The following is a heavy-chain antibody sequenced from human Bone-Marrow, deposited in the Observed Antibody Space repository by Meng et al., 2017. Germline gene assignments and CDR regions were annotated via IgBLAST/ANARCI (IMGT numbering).Heavy chain of an antibody. D-gene: IGHD5-24*01. J-gene: IGHJ4*02. V-gene: IGHV3-30*01. CDR3: ASPSSEMATAPRL. Sequence: VQLVESGGGLVQPGGSLRLSCAASGFTFSSYAMHWVRQSPGKGLEWVAVISYDGSNKYYADSVKGRFTISRDNSKNTLYLQMNSLRAEDTAVYYCASPSSEMATAPRLWGQGTLVTVSS. CDR2: ISYDGSNK. CDR1: GFTFSSYA.